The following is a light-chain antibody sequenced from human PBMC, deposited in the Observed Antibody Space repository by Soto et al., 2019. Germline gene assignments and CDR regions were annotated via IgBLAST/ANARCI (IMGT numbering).Light chain of an antibody. Sequence: EIVMTQSPATLSVSPGERATLSCRASQSISTNLAWYQQKPGQAPRRLIYGASIRATGITATFSGSGSGTEFTRTISSLQSEDFAVYYCQQYNNWSFTFGPGTKVYIK. CDR1: QSISTN. CDR2: GAS. V-gene: IGKV3-15*01. CDR3: QQYNNWSFT. J-gene: IGKJ3*01.